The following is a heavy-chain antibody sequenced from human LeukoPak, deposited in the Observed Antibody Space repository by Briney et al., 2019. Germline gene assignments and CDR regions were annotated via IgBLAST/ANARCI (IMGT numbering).Heavy chain of an antibody. CDR1: GYTFTSYI. D-gene: IGHD3-16*02. V-gene: IGHV1-18*01. Sequence: ASVKVSCKASGYTFTSYIISWVRQAPGQGLEWMGWINAYNGNTDYAQRVQGRVTITTDESTSTAYMELSSLRSEDTAVYYCARAPYDYVWGSYRNFDYWGREPWSPSPQ. CDR2: INAYNGNT. J-gene: IGHJ4*02. CDR3: ARAPYDYVWGSYRNFDY.